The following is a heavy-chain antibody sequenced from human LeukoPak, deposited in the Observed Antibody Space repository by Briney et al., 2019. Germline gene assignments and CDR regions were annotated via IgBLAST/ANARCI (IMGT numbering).Heavy chain of an antibody. V-gene: IGHV4-34*01. J-gene: IGHJ4*02. D-gene: IGHD6-13*01. Sequence: PSETLSLTCAVYGGSFSGYYWSWIRQPPGKGLEWIGEINHSGSTNYNPSLKSRVTISVDTSKNQFSLKLSSVTAADTAVYYCARGRLSIAAAGPSFDYWGQGTLVTASS. CDR1: GGSFSGYY. CDR2: INHSGST. CDR3: ARGRLSIAAAGPSFDY.